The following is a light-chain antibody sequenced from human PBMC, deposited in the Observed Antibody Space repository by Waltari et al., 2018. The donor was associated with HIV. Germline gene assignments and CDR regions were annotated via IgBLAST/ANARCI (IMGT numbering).Light chain of an antibody. Sequence: DIVVTQTPLSLSVTPGQPASISCKSSQSLLHSDGETYLYWYLQKPAQSQQLLIYEVSNRCSGVPERFSGSGSGTDFTLKSSRVEAEDVGIYYCLQTIQLPLTFGQGTRLEIK. V-gene: IGKV2D-29*02. CDR2: EVS. CDR3: LQTIQLPLT. CDR1: QSLLHSDGETY. J-gene: IGKJ5*01.